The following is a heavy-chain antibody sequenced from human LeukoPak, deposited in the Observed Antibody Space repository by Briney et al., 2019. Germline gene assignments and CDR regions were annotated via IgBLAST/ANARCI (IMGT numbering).Heavy chain of an antibody. V-gene: IGHV1-18*01. CDR2: ISAYNGNT. J-gene: IGHJ4*02. D-gene: IGHD3-22*01. CDR3: ARDAHKFYDSSSYSPTVFDY. Sequence: ASVKVSCKASGYTFTSYGISWVRQAPGQGLEWMGWISAYNGNTNYAQKLQGRVTMTTDTSTSTAYMELRSLRSDDTAVYYCARDAHKFYDSSSYSPTVFDYWGQGTLVTVSS. CDR1: GYTFTSYG.